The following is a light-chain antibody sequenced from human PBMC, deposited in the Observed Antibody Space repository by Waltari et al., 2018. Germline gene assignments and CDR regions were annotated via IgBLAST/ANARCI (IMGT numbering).Light chain of an antibody. CDR3: FSYAGSNSFA. CDR2: DFS. Sequence: SALTQPASVSGSPGQSITVSCIGPSNDIGTYNFVSWFQQHPGRAPKLMIYDFSGRPLGVSNRFSGSKSGNTASLTISGLQAEDEADYYCFSYAGSNSFAFGGGTRVTVL. CDR1: SNDIGTYNF. V-gene: IGLV2-23*02. J-gene: IGLJ2*01.